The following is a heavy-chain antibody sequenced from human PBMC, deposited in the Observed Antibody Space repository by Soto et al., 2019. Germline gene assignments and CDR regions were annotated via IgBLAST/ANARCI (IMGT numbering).Heavy chain of an antibody. CDR2: ISWNSGSI. V-gene: IGHV3-9*01. J-gene: IGHJ6*02. D-gene: IGHD3-3*01. Sequence: EVQLVESGGGLVQPGRSLRLSCAASGFTFDDYAMHWVRQAPGKGLEWVSGISWNSGSIGYADSVKGRFTISRDNAKNSLYLQMNSLGAEDTALYYCAKSALYLEYYYGMDVWGQGTTVTVSS. CDR3: AKSALYLEYYYGMDV. CDR1: GFTFDDYA.